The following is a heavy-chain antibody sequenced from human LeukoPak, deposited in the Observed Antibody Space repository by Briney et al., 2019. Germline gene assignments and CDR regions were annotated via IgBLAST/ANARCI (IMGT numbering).Heavy chain of an antibody. V-gene: IGHV1-2*02. CDR1: GYTFTGCY. CDR3: SRVSSSRGSLEV. D-gene: IGHD3-16*02. CDR2: INPNSGGT. J-gene: IGHJ6*04. Sequence: ASVKVSCKASGYTFTGCYMHWVRQAPGQGLEWMGWINPNSGGTNYSQKFQGRVTMTRDTSISTAYMELSRLRADDTDVYYCSRVSSSRGSLEVWGKGTTVTVSS.